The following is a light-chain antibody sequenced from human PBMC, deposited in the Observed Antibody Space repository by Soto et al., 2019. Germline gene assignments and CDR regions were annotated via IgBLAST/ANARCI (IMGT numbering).Light chain of an antibody. Sequence: VLTQSPAPLSVSAGERATLSCRASQSISSHLAWYQQKPGQAPRLLIYGATTRATGLPARFSGSGSGTEFSLTISSLQSEDFAVYFCQQYNKWPVTFGQGTRLEIK. CDR2: GAT. CDR1: QSISSH. V-gene: IGKV3-15*01. CDR3: QQYNKWPVT. J-gene: IGKJ5*01.